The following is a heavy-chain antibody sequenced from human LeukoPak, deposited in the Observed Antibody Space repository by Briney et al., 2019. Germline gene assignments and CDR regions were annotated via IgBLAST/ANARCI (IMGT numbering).Heavy chain of an antibody. CDR3: AREPGYCTDGVCHTLYYFDS. D-gene: IGHD2-8*01. J-gene: IGHJ4*02. V-gene: IGHV3-48*01. Sequence: PGGSLRLSCAASGFTFSSYTMNWVRQAPGKGLEWVSSVTSSSRTIYYADSVKGRFTISRDNAKNSLYLQMNSLRAEDTAVYYCAREPGYCTDGVCHTLYYFDSWGQGTLVTVSS. CDR2: VTSSSRTI. CDR1: GFTFSSYT.